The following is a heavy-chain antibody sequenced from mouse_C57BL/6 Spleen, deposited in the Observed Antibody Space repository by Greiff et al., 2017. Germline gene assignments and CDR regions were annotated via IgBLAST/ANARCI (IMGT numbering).Heavy chain of an antibody. Sequence: EVQLQQSGPVLVKPGASVKMSCKASGYTFTDYYMNWVKQSHGKSLEWIGVINPYNGGTSYNQKFKGKATLTVDKSSSTAYMELNSLTSEDSAVYYCARFGGYLYAMDYWGQGTSGTVSS. CDR1: GYTFTDYY. V-gene: IGHV1-19*01. CDR3: ARFGGYLYAMDY. D-gene: IGHD5-1*01. CDR2: INPYNGGT. J-gene: IGHJ4*01.